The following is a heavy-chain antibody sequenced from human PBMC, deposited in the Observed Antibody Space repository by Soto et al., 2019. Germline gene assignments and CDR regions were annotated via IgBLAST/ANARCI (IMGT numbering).Heavy chain of an antibody. CDR2: ISGSGGST. CDR3: ATSGRYCSGGSCYDWFDP. J-gene: IGHJ5*02. CDR1: GFTFSSYA. V-gene: IGHV3-23*01. Sequence: GGSLRLSCAASGFTFSSYAMSWVRQAPGKGLEWVSAISGSGGSTYYADSVKGRFTISRDNSKNTLYLQMNSLRAEDTAVYYCATSGRYCSGGSCYDWFDPWGQGTLVTVSS. D-gene: IGHD2-15*01.